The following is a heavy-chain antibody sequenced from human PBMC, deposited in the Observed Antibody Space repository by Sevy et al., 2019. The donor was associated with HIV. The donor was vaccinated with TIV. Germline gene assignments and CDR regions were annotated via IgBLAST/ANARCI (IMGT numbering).Heavy chain of an antibody. V-gene: IGHV3-30*18. CDR2: ISYDGSDK. CDR3: AKDGPPYYTSGSYMYYFDY. Sequence: EGSLRLSCAASGFTFSSFGMHWVRQVPGKGLEWVSFISYDGSDKRYVDSVKGRFTISRDSSKNTLYLQMNSLRGGDTAVYYCAKDGPPYYTSGSYMYYFDYWGQGALVTVSS. D-gene: IGHD3-10*01. CDR1: GFTFSSFG. J-gene: IGHJ4*02.